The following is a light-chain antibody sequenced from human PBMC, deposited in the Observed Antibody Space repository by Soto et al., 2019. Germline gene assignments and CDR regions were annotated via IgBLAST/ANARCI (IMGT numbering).Light chain of an antibody. Sequence: EIVMTQSPAPLSVSPGERATLSCRASQSVSSNLAWYQQKPGQTPKLLIYVASTRATGIPARFSGSGSETEFTLTISSLQSEDFAVYYCQQYNVWPLTFGGGTKVEFK. J-gene: IGKJ4*01. CDR3: QQYNVWPLT. CDR2: VAS. V-gene: IGKV3-15*01. CDR1: QSVSSN.